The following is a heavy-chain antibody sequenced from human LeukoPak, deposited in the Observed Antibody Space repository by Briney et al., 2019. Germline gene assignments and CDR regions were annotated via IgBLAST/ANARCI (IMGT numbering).Heavy chain of an antibody. J-gene: IGHJ4*02. CDR2: INWNGGST. V-gene: IGHV3-20*04. Sequence: GGSLSLSCAASGFTFDDYGMSWVRQAPGKGLEWVSGINWNGGSTGYADSVKGRFTISRDNAKNSLYLQMNSLRAEDTAVYYCIVVVPAAFDYWGQGTLVTVSS. CDR3: IVVVPAAFDY. CDR1: GFTFDDYG. D-gene: IGHD2-2*01.